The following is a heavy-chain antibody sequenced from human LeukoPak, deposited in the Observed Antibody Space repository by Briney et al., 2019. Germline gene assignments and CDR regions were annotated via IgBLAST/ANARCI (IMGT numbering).Heavy chain of an antibody. CDR2: ISGGGET. J-gene: IGHJ4*02. V-gene: IGHV3-23*01. CDR3: AKANWVSNADAVW. D-gene: IGHD1-1*01. Sequence: RAGGSLRLSCAASGFSFTNYAMSWVRQAPARGPEWVSSISGGGETYYADSVKGRFTLSRDDSRNTLYLQMNNLRVGDTAIYYCAKANWVSNADAVWWGQGTQVTVSS. CDR1: GFSFTNYA.